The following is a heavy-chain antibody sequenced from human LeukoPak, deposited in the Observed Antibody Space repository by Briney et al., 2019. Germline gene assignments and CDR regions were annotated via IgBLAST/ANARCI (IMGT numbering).Heavy chain of an antibody. Sequence: PGGSLRLSCAASGFTFSDYYMSWIRQAPGKGLEWVGRIKSKTDGGTTDYAAPVKGRFTISRDDSKNTLYLQMNSLKTEDTAVYYCTTDEYYDSSGYYYGLEFDYWGQGTLVTVSS. CDR1: GFTFSDYY. D-gene: IGHD3-22*01. J-gene: IGHJ4*02. CDR3: TTDEYYDSSGYYYGLEFDY. CDR2: IKSKTDGGTT. V-gene: IGHV3-15*01.